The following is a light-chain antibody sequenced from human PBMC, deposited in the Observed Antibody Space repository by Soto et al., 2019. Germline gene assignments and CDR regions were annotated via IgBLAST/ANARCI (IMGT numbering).Light chain of an antibody. CDR3: CSYTTPTSRV. V-gene: IGLV2-14*03. Sequence: QSVLTQPASVSGSPGQSITISCTGTSSDVGHYNYVSWYQQHPGNAPKLMIYDVSIRPSGVSDRFSGSKSGNTASLTISGLQAEDEADYYCCSYTTPTSRVFGTGTKVTVL. J-gene: IGLJ1*01. CDR1: SSDVGHYNY. CDR2: DVS.